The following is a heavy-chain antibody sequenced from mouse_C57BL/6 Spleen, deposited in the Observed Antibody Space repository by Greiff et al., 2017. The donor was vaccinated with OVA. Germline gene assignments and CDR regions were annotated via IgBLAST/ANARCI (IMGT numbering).Heavy chain of an antibody. Sequence: EVHLVESGPGLVKPSQSLSLTCSVTGYSITSGYYWNWLRQFPGNKLEWMGYISYDGSNNYNPSLKNRISITRDTSKNQFFLKLNSVTTEDTATYYCARDGFHWYFDVWGTGTTVTVSS. D-gene: IGHD1-2*01. J-gene: IGHJ1*03. V-gene: IGHV3-6*01. CDR2: ISYDGSN. CDR1: GYSITSGYY. CDR3: ARDGFHWYFDV.